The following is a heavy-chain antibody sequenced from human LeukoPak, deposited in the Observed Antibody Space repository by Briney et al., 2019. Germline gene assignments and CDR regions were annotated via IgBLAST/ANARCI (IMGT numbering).Heavy chain of an antibody. V-gene: IGHV4-34*01. CDR3: ARRGRYYYDSSGYYFYFDY. CDR2: INHSGST. J-gene: IGHJ4*02. D-gene: IGHD3-22*01. CDR1: GGSFSGYY. Sequence: PSETLSLTCAVYGGSFSGYYWSWIRQPPGKGLEWIGEINHSGSTNYNPSLKSRVTISVDTTKNQYSLKLSSVTAEDTAVYYCARRGRYYYDSSGYYFYFDYWGQGTLVTVSS.